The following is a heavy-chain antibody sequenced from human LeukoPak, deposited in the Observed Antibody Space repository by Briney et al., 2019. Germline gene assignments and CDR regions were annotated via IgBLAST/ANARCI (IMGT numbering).Heavy chain of an antibody. D-gene: IGHD3-10*01. Sequence: GGSLRLSCAASGFTFSSYSMHWVRQAPGKGLEWVAVISYDGSNKYYADSVKGRFTISRDNSKNTLYLQRNSLRAEATAVYYCARSPGQGVIIQSYYYGMDVWGQGTTVTVSS. CDR3: ARSPGQGVIIQSYYYGMDV. V-gene: IGHV3-30*04. J-gene: IGHJ6*02. CDR1: GFTFSSYS. CDR2: ISYDGSNK.